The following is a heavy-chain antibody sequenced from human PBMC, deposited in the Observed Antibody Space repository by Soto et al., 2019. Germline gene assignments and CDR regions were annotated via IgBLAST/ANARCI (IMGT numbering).Heavy chain of an antibody. Sequence: QVQRVQSGAEVKKPGSSVKVSYKASGGTFSSYAINWVRQAPGQGLEWMGGIIPIFGTADYAQKFQGRVTITADESTSTAYMELSSLRSEDTAVYYCARAVAGGVYYYYGMDVWGQGTTVTVSS. CDR1: GGTFSSYA. D-gene: IGHD6-19*01. J-gene: IGHJ6*02. CDR3: ARAVAGGVYYYYGMDV. V-gene: IGHV1-69*12. CDR2: IIPIFGTA.